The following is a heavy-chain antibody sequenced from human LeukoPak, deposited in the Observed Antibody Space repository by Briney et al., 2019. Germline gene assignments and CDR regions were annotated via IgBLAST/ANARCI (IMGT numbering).Heavy chain of an antibody. V-gene: IGHV3-23*01. J-gene: IGHJ4*02. CDR2: VSGSGGHT. D-gene: IGHD6-13*01. CDR1: GFTFSSYA. Sequence: LPGGSLRLSCAASGFTFSSYAMSWVRQAPGKGLEWVSVVSGSGGHTYYADSVKGRFTISRDNSKNTLYLQMNSLRAEDTAVYYCAKEGYSSSWYYFDSWGQGTLVTVSS. CDR3: AKEGYSSSWYYFDS.